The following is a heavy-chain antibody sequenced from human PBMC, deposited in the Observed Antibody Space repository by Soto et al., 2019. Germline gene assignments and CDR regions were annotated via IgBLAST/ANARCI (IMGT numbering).Heavy chain of an antibody. CDR2: INAGNGNT. J-gene: IGHJ6*02. D-gene: IGHD3-9*01. Sequence: ASVKVSCKASGYTFTSYPMHWVRQAPGQRLEWMGWINAGNGNTKYSQKFQGRVTITRDTSASTAYMELSSLRSEDTAVYYCAKSLVELRYFDWSPQIYGMYVWGQGTTVTVSS. CDR1: GYTFTSYP. CDR3: AKSLVELRYFDWSPQIYGMYV. V-gene: IGHV1-3*01.